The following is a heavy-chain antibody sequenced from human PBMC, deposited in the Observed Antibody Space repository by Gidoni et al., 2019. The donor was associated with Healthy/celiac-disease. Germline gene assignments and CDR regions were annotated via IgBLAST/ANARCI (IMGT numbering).Heavy chain of an antibody. CDR1: GFTFSSYA. J-gene: IGHJ6*02. D-gene: IGHD6-13*01. CDR3: AKDLDSSSYYYYGMDV. CDR2: IIGSGGST. Sequence: EVQLLESGGGLVQPGGSLRLSCAASGFTFSSYAMSWVRQAPGKGLGWVSAIIGSGGSTYYADSVKGRFTISRDNSKNTLYLQMNSLRAEDTAVYYCAKDLDSSSYYYYGMDVWGQGTTVTVSS. V-gene: IGHV3-23*01.